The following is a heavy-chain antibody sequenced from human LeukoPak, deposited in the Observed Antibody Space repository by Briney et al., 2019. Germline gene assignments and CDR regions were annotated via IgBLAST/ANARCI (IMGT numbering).Heavy chain of an antibody. V-gene: IGHV3-30-3*01. J-gene: IGHJ4*02. Sequence: PGGSLRLSCAASGFTFSSYAMHWVRQAPGKGLEWVAVISYDGSNKYYADSVKGRFTISRDNSKNTLYLQMNSLRAEDTAVYYCARDQPFEGATDYWGQGTLVTVSS. CDR1: GFTFSSYA. CDR3: ARDQPFEGATDY. D-gene: IGHD1-26*01. CDR2: ISYDGSNK.